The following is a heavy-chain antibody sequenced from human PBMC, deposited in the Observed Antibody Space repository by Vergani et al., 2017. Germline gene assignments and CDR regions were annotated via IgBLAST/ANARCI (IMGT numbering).Heavy chain of an antibody. CDR3: ARDPDYYDSSGYYYGLDY. D-gene: IGHD3-22*01. V-gene: IGHV3-48*01. J-gene: IGHJ4*02. CDR2: ISSSSSTI. Sequence: EVQLVESGGGLVKPGGSLRLSCAATGFTFSSYSMNWVRQAPGKGLEWVSYISSSSSTIYYADSVKGRFTISRDNAKNSLYLQMNSLRAEDTAVYYCARDPDYYDSSGYYYGLDYWGQGTLVTVSS. CDR1: GFTFSSYS.